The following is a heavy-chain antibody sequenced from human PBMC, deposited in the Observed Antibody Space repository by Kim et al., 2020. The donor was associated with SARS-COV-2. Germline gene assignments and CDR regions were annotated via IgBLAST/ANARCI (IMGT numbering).Heavy chain of an antibody. Sequence: SETLSLTCTVSGGSISSSSYYWGWIRQPPGKGLEWIGSIYYSGSTYYNPSLKSRVTISVDTSKNQFSLKLSSVTAADTAVYYCARLCHGDYGVDQPIDY. CDR3: ARLCHGDYGVDQPIDY. D-gene: IGHD4-17*01. CDR2: IYYSGST. J-gene: IGHJ4*01. V-gene: IGHV4-39*01. CDR1: GGSISSSSYY.